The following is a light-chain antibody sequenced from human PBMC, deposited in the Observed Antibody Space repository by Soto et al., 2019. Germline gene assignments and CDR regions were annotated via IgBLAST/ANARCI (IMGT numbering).Light chain of an antibody. CDR2: GAS. J-gene: IGKJ1*01. CDR1: QSVDIN. V-gene: IGKV3D-15*01. CDR3: QHYGSTPRGP. Sequence: PGERVTLSCRASQSVDINLAWYQQKPGQAPRLLIYGASTRATDMPGRFRGSGAGAEFTLTISSLQSEDSAVYCGQHYGSTPRGPFGQGTKVEI.